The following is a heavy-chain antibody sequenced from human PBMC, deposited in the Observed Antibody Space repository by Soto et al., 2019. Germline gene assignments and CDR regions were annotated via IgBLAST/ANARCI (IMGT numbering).Heavy chain of an antibody. J-gene: IGHJ4*02. Sequence: KTSETLSLTCTVSGDSMGSGGHYYNWIRLLPGKGLEWIGYIYYSGATHYNPSLRGRVSISIDTSNNQFSLRLISVTAADTALYFCARDKDLEPTVWGYWGQGTQVTV. D-gene: IGHD7-27*01. CDR2: IYYSGAT. CDR3: ARDKDLEPTVWGY. CDR1: GDSMGSGGHY. V-gene: IGHV4-31*03.